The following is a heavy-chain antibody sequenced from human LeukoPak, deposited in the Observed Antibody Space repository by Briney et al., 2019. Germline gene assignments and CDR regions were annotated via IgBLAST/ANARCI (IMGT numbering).Heavy chain of an antibody. J-gene: IGHJ3*02. CDR3: ARAEDWYRNAFDI. CDR1: GFTFSSYA. V-gene: IGHV3-30-3*01. D-gene: IGHD6-13*01. Sequence: GGSLRLSCAASGFTFSSYAMHWVRQAPGKGLEWVAVISYDGSNKYYADSVKGRFTISRDNSKNTLYLQMNSLRAEDTAVYYCARAEDWYRNAFDIWGQGTMVTVSS. CDR2: ISYDGSNK.